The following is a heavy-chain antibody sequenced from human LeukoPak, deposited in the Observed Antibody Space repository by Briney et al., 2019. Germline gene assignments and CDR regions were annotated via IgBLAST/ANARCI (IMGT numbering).Heavy chain of an antibody. Sequence: GPVQVSCHASGYTFPTYDINWVRPATGQGLEWMGWLNPNSGNTGYAKKFQGRVTMTRNSSISTAYMELSSLRSEDTAVYYCATVGLVGALPSPGAFDIWGQGTMVTVSS. J-gene: IGHJ3*02. CDR3: ATVGLVGALPSPGAFDI. CDR1: GYTFPTYD. D-gene: IGHD1-26*01. CDR2: LNPNSGNT. V-gene: IGHV1-8*01.